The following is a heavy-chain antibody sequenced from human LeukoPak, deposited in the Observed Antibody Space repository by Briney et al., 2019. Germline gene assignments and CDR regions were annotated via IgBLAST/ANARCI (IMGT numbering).Heavy chain of an antibody. CDR3: ARGGGYDWGAFDY. J-gene: IGHJ4*02. CDR1: GFTFSSYA. V-gene: IGHV3-30-3*01. Sequence: GGSLRLSCAASGFTFSSYAMHWVRQAPGKGLEWVAVISYDGSNKYYADSVKGRFTISRDNSKNTLYLQMNSLRAEDTAVYYCARGGGYDWGAFDYWGQGTLVTVSS. CDR2: ISYDGSNK. D-gene: IGHD5-12*01.